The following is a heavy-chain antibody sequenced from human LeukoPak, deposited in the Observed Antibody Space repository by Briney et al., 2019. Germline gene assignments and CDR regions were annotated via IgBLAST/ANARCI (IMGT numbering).Heavy chain of an antibody. CDR2: ISSSSSYI. J-gene: IGHJ4*02. CDR1: GFTFSSYS. Sequence: GGSLRLSCAASGFTFSSYSMNWVRQAPGKGLEWVSSISSSSSYIYYADSVKGRFTNSRDNAKNSLYLQMNSLRAEDTAVYYCARERSGWLTPFDYWGQGTLVTVSS. V-gene: IGHV3-21*01. CDR3: ARERSGWLTPFDY. D-gene: IGHD6-19*01.